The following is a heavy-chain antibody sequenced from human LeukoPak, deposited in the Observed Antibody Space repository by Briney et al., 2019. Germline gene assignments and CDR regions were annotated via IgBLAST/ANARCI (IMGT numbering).Heavy chain of an antibody. J-gene: IGHJ5*02. V-gene: IGHV4-39*01. CDR3: ASGRGHWFDP. CDR2: IYYSGST. Sequence: SETLSFTCTVSGGSISSSSYYWGWIRQPPGKGLEWIGSIYYSGSTYYNPSLKSRVTISVDTSKNQFSLKLSSVTAADTAVYYCASGRGHWFDPWGQGTLVTVSS. D-gene: IGHD1-26*01. CDR1: GGSISSSSYY.